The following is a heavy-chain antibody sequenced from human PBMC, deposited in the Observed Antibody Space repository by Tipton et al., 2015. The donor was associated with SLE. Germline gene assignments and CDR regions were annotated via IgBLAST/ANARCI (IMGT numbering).Heavy chain of an antibody. CDR3: AKEDYFYMDV. J-gene: IGHJ6*03. CDR1: GFPFVDYG. V-gene: IGHV3-23*03. Sequence: SLRLSCAASGFPFVDYGMTWVRQAPGKGLEWVSTIYTAGTTTRYVDSVKGRFIISRDDSKNTLYLQMNSLRAEDTAVYYCAKEDYFYMDVWGKGTTVTVSS. CDR2: IYTAGTTT.